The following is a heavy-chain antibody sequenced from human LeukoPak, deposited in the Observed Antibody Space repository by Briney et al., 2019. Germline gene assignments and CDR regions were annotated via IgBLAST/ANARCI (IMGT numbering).Heavy chain of an antibody. V-gene: IGHV1-69*13. CDR3: ATPNCSSTSCYFTRAFDI. Sequence: GASVKVSCKASGYTFTDYFIHWVRQAPGQGLEWMGGIVPIFGTANYAQKFQGRVTITADESTSTAYMELSSLRSEDTAVYYCATPNCSSTSCYFTRAFDIWGQGTMVTVSS. J-gene: IGHJ3*02. D-gene: IGHD2-2*01. CDR2: IVPIFGTA. CDR1: GYTFTDYF.